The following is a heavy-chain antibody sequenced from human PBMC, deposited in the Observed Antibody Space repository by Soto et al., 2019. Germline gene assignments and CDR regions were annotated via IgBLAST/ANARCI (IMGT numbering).Heavy chain of an antibody. CDR3: TREAHGGNFES. CDR1: GGRFNTNA. Sequence: QVQLVQSGAEVKKPGSSVKVSCKVSGGRFNTNAISWLRQAPGQGLEWMGGIIAIFDKANYAQKFQDRVTMTADESTSTAYIELSSLRSDDTAVYFCTREAHGGNFESWGQGTLVTVSS. V-gene: IGHV1-69*12. J-gene: IGHJ4*02. CDR2: IIAIFDKA. D-gene: IGHD2-15*01.